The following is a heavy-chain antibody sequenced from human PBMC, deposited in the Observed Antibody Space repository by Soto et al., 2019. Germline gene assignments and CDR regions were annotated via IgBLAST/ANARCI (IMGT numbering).Heavy chain of an antibody. Sequence: GGSLRLSCAASGFTFSDYYMSWIRQAPGKGLEWVSYISSSGSTIYYADSVKGRFTISRDNAKNSLYLQMNSLRAEDTAVYYCARHGVKYQLLGYYYYYYMDVWGKGTTVTVSS. J-gene: IGHJ6*03. V-gene: IGHV3-11*01. CDR3: ARHGVKYQLLGYYYYYYMDV. CDR2: ISSSGSTI. D-gene: IGHD2-2*01. CDR1: GFTFSDYY.